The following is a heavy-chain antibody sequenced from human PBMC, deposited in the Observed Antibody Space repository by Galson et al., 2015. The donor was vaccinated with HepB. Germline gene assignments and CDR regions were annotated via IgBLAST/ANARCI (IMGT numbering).Heavy chain of an antibody. Sequence: SVKVSCKASGGTFSSYAISWVRQAPGQGLEWMGGIIPIFGTANYAQKFQGRVTITADKSTSTAYMELSSLRSEDTAVYYCARDAELVETLPPEYYYYGMDVWGQGPTVPVSS. V-gene: IGHV1-69*06. CDR2: IIPIFGTA. D-gene: IGHD3-10*01. CDR3: ARDAELVETLPPEYYYYGMDV. J-gene: IGHJ6*02. CDR1: GGTFSSYA.